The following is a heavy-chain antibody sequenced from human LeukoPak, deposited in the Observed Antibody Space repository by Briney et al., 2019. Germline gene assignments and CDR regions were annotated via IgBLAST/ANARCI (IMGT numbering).Heavy chain of an antibody. J-gene: IGHJ4*02. V-gene: IGHV3-30*02. Sequence: PGGSLRLSCAASGFTFSSYGMHWVRQAPGKGLEWVAFIRYDGSNKYYADSVKGRFTISRDNSKNTLYLQMNSLRAEDTAVYYCAKDRRGQLLPYYFDYWDQGTLVTVSS. CDR2: IRYDGSNK. D-gene: IGHD2-2*01. CDR3: AKDRRGQLLPYYFDY. CDR1: GFTFSSYG.